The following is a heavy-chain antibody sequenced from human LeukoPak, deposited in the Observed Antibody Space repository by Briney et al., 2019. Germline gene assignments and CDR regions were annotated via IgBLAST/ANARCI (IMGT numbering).Heavy chain of an antibody. D-gene: IGHD3-10*01. Sequence: GGSLRLSCAASGFSFSSDAMTWIRQSPGKGLEWVSTISGGERDTYYADSVKGRLTISRDSSKNTLFLQMGSLRAEDTAVYYCGKDSRTGSHRAFDSWGEGTLVTVSS. CDR1: GFSFSSDA. J-gene: IGHJ4*02. CDR3: GKDSRTGSHRAFDS. CDR2: ISGGERDT. V-gene: IGHV3-23*01.